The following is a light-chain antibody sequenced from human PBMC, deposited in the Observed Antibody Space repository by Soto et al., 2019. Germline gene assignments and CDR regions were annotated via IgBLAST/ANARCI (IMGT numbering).Light chain of an antibody. CDR1: QRLLYSNGYNH. V-gene: IGKV2-28*01. J-gene: IGKJ4*01. CDR3: MQALQTPLT. CDR2: LGS. Sequence: DIVLTQSPLSLPVTPGEPASISCRSSQRLLYSNGYNHLDWYLQKPGQSPQLLIYLGSNRASGVPDRFSGSGSGTDFTLKISRVEAEDVGVYYCMQALQTPLTFGGGTKVEIK.